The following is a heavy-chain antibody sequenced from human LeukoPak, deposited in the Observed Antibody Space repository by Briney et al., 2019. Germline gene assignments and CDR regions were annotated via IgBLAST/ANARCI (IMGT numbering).Heavy chain of an antibody. D-gene: IGHD2-2*01. CDR3: ARIHGPTRAHYFFDY. Sequence: PGRSLRLSCAASGFTLSNYHMHWFRQAPGKGLEWVAVISHDGSNTFYVDSVQGRFIISRDKSKNTLNPQMNSLRAEDSAVYYCARIHGPTRAHYFFDYWGQGTLVTVSS. CDR2: ISHDGSNT. J-gene: IGHJ4*02. V-gene: IGHV3-33*01. CDR1: GFTLSNYH.